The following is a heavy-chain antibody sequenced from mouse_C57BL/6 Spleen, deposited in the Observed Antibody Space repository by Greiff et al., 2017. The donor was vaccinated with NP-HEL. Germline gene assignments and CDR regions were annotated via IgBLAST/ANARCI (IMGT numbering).Heavy chain of an antibody. D-gene: IGHD2-5*01. CDR2: IDPEDGET. J-gene: IGHJ3*01. Sequence: EVQLQQSGAELVKPGASVKLSCTASGFNIKDYYMHWVKQRTEQGLEWIGRIDPEDGETKYAPKFQGKATITADKSPNTADLQLSSLPSEDTAVYYCARIAYYSNYAAPWFAYWGQATLVTVSA. CDR1: GFNIKDYY. V-gene: IGHV14-2*01. CDR3: ARIAYYSNYAAPWFAY.